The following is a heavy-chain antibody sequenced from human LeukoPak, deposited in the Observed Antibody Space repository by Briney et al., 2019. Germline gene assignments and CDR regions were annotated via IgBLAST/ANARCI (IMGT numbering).Heavy chain of an antibody. Sequence: SETLSLTCAVYGGSFSGYYWSWIRQPPGKGLEWIGEINHSGSTSYNPSLKSRVTISVDTSKNQFSLKLSSVTAADTAVYYCARIVVVPAATDYFDYWGQGTLVTVSS. J-gene: IGHJ4*02. D-gene: IGHD2-2*01. CDR2: INHSGST. CDR3: ARIVVVPAATDYFDY. V-gene: IGHV4-34*01. CDR1: GGSFSGYY.